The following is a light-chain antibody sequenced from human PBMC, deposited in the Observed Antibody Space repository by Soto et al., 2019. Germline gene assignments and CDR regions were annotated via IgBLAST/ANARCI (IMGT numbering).Light chain of an antibody. CDR3: SSYTSISTFYV. V-gene: IGLV2-14*01. Sequence: QSALTQPASVSGSPGQSITISCTGTNSDVGGYNYVSWYQQHPGKAPELMIYEVSPRHSGVSNRFSGSKPANPASLTISGLQADDEADYDCSSYTSISTFYVFGTGTKVTGL. CDR1: NSDVGGYNY. J-gene: IGLJ1*01. CDR2: EVS.